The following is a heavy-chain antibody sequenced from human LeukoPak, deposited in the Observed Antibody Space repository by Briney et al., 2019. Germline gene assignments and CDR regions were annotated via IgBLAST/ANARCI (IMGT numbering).Heavy chain of an antibody. CDR3: ARDMTTVTTPGSDYYYGMDV. D-gene: IGHD4-17*01. CDR1: GFTFSSYE. V-gene: IGHV3-48*03. Sequence: GGSLRLSCAASGFTFSSYEMNWVRQAPGEGLEWVSYIRSSGSTIYYADSVKGRFTISKDNAKNSLYLPMNSLRAEYTAVYYCARDMTTVTTPGSDYYYGMDVWGQGTTVTVSS. CDR2: IRSSGSTI. J-gene: IGHJ6*02.